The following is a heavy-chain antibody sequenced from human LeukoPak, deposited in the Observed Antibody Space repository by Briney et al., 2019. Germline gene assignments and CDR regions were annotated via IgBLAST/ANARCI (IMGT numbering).Heavy chain of an antibody. Sequence: GAVKVSCKASGCTLSSYCMSWGGQAPGRGVEGMGWISAYNGNTNYAQKLQGRVTMTTDTSTSTAYMELRSRRSDDTAVYYCSRDLSADDAFDIWGQGTMVTVSS. J-gene: IGHJ3*02. CDR1: GCTLSSYC. CDR2: ISAYNGNT. D-gene: IGHD2/OR15-2a*01. V-gene: IGHV1-18*01. CDR3: SRDLSADDAFDI.